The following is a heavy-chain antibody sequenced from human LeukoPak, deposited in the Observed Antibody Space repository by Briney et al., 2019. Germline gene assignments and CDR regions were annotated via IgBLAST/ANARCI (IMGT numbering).Heavy chain of an antibody. V-gene: IGHV4-4*07. CDR1: GGSINFYY. CDR3: ARGIADPYSFDS. J-gene: IGHJ4*02. Sequence: SETLSLTCTVSGGSINFYYWSWIRQPAGKGLEWIGRIYSTGSTNYSPSLKSRVTMSVDKSKNQYSLNLSSVTAADTAVYYCARGIADPYSFDSWGQGTLVTVSS. D-gene: IGHD6-13*01. CDR2: IYSTGST.